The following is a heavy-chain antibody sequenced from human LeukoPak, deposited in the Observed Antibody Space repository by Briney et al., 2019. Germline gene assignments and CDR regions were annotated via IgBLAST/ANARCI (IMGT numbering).Heavy chain of an antibody. V-gene: IGHV3-30*18. Sequence: GGSLRLSCAASGFTFSSYSMNWVRQAPGKGLEWVAVISYDGSNKYYADSVKGRFTISRDNAKNSLYLQMNSLRAEDTALYYCAKDASSTIFGVVIQVHAFDIWGQGTMVTVSS. CDR1: GFTFSSYS. CDR3: AKDASSTIFGVVIQVHAFDI. J-gene: IGHJ3*02. CDR2: ISYDGSNK. D-gene: IGHD3-3*01.